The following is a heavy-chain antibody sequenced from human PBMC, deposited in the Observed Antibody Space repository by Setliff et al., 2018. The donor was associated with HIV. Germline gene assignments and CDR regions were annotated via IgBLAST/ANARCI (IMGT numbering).Heavy chain of an antibody. CDR3: AKTCSGYDWSVDY. CDR1: GFTFSNNW. CDR2: INPDGNEK. Sequence: GGSLRLSCEASGFTFSNNWVSWVRQAPGKGLEWVATINPDGNEKHYADSVRGRFTISRDNSKNTLYLQMNSLRAEDTAVYYCAKTCSGYDWSVDYWGQGTLVTVSS. D-gene: IGHD5-12*01. V-gene: IGHV3-7*01. J-gene: IGHJ4*02.